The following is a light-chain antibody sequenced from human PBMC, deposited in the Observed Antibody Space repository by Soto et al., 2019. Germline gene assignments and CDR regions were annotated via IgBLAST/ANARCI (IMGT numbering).Light chain of an antibody. CDR2: GAS. Sequence: EIVLTQSPGTLSLSPGERATLPCRASQSVSSSYLAWYQQKPGQAPRLLIYGASSRATGIPDRFSGSGSGTDFTLTISRLEPEDFAVYYCQQYGSSPLMYTFGQGTKVDIK. CDR1: QSVSSSY. J-gene: IGKJ2*01. V-gene: IGKV3-20*01. CDR3: QQYGSSPLMYT.